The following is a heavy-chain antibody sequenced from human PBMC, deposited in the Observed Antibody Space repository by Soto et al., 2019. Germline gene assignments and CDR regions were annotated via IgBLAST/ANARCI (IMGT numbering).Heavy chain of an antibody. Sequence: QVQLVQSGAEVKKPGSSVKVSCKASGGTFSSYTISWVRQAPGQGLEWMGRIIPILGIANYAQKFQGRVTITADKSTSTAYMELSSLRSEDTAVYYCARAVSGYDLSPANPGAFDIWGQGTMVTVSS. CDR3: ARAVSGYDLSPANPGAFDI. D-gene: IGHD5-12*01. V-gene: IGHV1-69*02. J-gene: IGHJ3*02. CDR1: GGTFSSYT. CDR2: IIPILGIA.